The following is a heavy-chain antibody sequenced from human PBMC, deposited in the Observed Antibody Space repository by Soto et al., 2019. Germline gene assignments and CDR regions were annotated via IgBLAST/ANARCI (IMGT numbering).Heavy chain of an antibody. CDR1: GYTFTSYG. Sequence: QVQLVQSGAEVKKPGASVKVSCKASGYTFTSYGISWLRQATVHGLEWMGWISAYNGNTNYAQKIQGRVTMTTETSTSTAYMELRSLRSDDTAVYYCASGVRGYSYAWGQGTLVTVSS. CDR2: ISAYNGNT. CDR3: ASGVRGYSYA. J-gene: IGHJ5*02. V-gene: IGHV1-18*04. D-gene: IGHD5-18*01.